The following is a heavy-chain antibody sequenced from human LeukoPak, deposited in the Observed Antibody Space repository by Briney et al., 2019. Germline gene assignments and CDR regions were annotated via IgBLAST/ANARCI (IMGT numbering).Heavy chain of an antibody. Sequence: PSETLSLTCTVSGGSISSGDYYWGWIRQPPGKGLEWIVSMYYSGSTYYNPSLKSRVTISVDTSKNQFSLKLSSVTAADTAVYYCARVIAARYLDYWGQGTLVTVSS. J-gene: IGHJ4*02. D-gene: IGHD6-6*01. CDR3: ARVIAARYLDY. V-gene: IGHV4-39*01. CDR2: MYYSGST. CDR1: GGSISSGDYY.